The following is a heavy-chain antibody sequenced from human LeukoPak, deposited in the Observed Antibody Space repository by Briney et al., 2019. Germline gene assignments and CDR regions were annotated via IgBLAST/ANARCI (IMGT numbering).Heavy chain of an antibody. Sequence: SETLSLTCAVYGGSFSGYYWSWIRQPAGKGLEWIGRIYTSGSTNYNPSLKSRVTMSVDTSKNQFSLKLSSVTAADTAVYYCVRSSSSIFDYWGQGTLVTVSS. V-gene: IGHV4-59*10. CDR2: IYTSGST. CDR1: GGSFSGYY. CDR3: VRSSSSIFDY. J-gene: IGHJ4*02. D-gene: IGHD6-6*01.